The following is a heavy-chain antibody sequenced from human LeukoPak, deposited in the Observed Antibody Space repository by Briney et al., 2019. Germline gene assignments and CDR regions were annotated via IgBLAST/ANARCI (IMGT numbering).Heavy chain of an antibody. CDR1: GGSISSSSYY. J-gene: IGHJ5*02. V-gene: IGHV4-30-2*01. D-gene: IGHD1-1*01. CDR3: ARETREGNWFDP. Sequence: PSETLSLTCTVSGGSISSSSYYWGWIRQPPGKGLEWIGYIYHSGSTYYNPSLKSRVTISVDRSKNQFSLKLSSVTAADTAVYYCARETREGNWFDPWGQGTLVTVSS. CDR2: IYHSGST.